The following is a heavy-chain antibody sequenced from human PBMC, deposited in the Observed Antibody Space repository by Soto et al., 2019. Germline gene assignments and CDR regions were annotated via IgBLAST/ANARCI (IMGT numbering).Heavy chain of an antibody. CDR2: IYFSGRT. V-gene: IGHV4-61*08. CDR1: GDSVSIGDYY. Sequence: PSETLSLACTFSGDSVSIGDYYWTWIRQPPGKGLEWVGHIYFSGRTNYIPSLESRVTISLGTSKNQFSLKLTSVTAADTAVYYCARVPIDTYMIYWSDPWGQGTMVTVSS. J-gene: IGHJ5*02. CDR3: ARVPIDTYMIYWSDP. D-gene: IGHD3-16*01.